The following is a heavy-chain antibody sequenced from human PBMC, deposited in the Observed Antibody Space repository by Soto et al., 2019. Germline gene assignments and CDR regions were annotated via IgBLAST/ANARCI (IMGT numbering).Heavy chain of an antibody. CDR1: GFTLSVFG. J-gene: IGHJ3*02. D-gene: IGHD4-17*01. V-gene: IGHV3-33*01. CDR3: ARSNYGDYEGRDAFDI. CDR2: MWNDGNKE. Sequence: ESGGGVVQPGRSLRLSCAASGFTLSVFGMHWVRQAPGKGLEWVAVMWNDGNKEYYADSVKGRFTISRDSSKNTLDLQMNSLRAEDTAIYYCARSNYGDYEGRDAFDIWGPGTMLTVSS.